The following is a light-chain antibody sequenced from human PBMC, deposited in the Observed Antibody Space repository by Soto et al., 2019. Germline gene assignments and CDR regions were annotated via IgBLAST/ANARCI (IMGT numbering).Light chain of an antibody. J-gene: IGKJ1*01. CDR3: QQYDKWPRT. CDR2: FAS. CDR1: QSASRY. Sequence: EIVMTQSPATLSVSPGERVTLSCRASQSASRYLAWYQQKPGQPPRLLIHFASTRATAVPARFTAGGSGTEFTLTISSLQSDDLAVYYCQQYDKWPRTFGQGTKVDIK. V-gene: IGKV3-15*01.